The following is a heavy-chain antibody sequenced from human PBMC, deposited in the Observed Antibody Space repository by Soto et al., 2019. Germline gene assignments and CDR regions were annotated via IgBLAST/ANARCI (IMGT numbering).Heavy chain of an antibody. V-gene: IGHV1-46*01. Sequence: QVQLVQSGAEMKQPGASVKLSCQASGYIFIHCFMHWVRQAPGQALEWMGGINPSSGTTAYAQKFQGRVTVTRDTSTSTVYMELSSLGSGDTAMYYCARSLGETTSLCDYWGQGSLVPVSA. D-gene: IGHD1-26*01. J-gene: IGHJ4*02. CDR2: INPSSGTT. CDR3: ARSLGETTSLCDY. CDR1: GYIFIHCF.